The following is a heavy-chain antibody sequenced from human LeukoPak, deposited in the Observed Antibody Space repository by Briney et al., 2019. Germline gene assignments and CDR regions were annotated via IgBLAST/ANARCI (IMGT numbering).Heavy chain of an antibody. J-gene: IGHJ4*02. V-gene: IGHV4-39*07. Sequence: PSETLSLACIVSGGSISSSSYYWGWIRQPPGKGLEWIGSIYYSGSTYYNPSLKSRVTISVDTSKNQFSLKLSSVTAADTAVYYCAIGLAYYFDYWGQGTLVTVSS. CDR1: GGSISSSSYY. CDR2: IYYSGST. D-gene: IGHD5-12*01. CDR3: AIGLAYYFDY.